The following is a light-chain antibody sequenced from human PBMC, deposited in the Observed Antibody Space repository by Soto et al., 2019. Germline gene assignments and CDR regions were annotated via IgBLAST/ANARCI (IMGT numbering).Light chain of an antibody. Sequence: EIVMTQSPATLSVSPGGRATLSCRASQSISDTLAWYQQKPGQAPRLLIYGASKRATGFPARFSAILSGTAGTITLSSLETEDGSVYDGQQYGRIPWTFGQGTKVDI. CDR2: GAS. V-gene: IGKV3-15*01. CDR3: QQYGRIPWT. J-gene: IGKJ1*01. CDR1: QSISDT.